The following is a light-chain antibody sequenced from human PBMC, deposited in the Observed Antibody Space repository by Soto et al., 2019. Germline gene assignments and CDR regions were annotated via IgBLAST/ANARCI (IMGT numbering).Light chain of an antibody. CDR3: AAWDDSLSGPL. V-gene: IGLV1-44*01. Sequence: QLVLTQPPSASGTPGQRVTISCSGSSSNIGSNTVNWYQQLPGTAPKLLIYSNNQRPPGVPDRFSGSKSGTSASLAISGLRSEDEADYYCAAWDDSLSGPLFGGGTKVTVL. CDR1: SSNIGSNT. CDR2: SNN. J-gene: IGLJ2*01.